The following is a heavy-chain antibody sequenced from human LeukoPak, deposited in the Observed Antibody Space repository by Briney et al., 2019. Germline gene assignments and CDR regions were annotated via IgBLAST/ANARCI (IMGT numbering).Heavy chain of an antibody. D-gene: IGHD3-10*01. CDR2: ISYDGSNK. CDR3: ARDLGEYYFDY. J-gene: IGHJ4*02. CDR1: GFTFSSYA. Sequence: GGSLRLSCAASGFTFSSYAMHWVRQAPDKGLEWVAVISYDGSNKYYADSEKGRFTISRDNSKNTLYLQMNSLRAEDTAVYYCARDLGEYYFDYWGQGTLVTVSS. V-gene: IGHV3-30-3*01.